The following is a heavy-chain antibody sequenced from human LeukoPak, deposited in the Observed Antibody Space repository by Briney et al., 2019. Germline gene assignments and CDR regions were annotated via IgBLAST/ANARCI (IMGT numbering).Heavy chain of an antibody. V-gene: IGHV1-69*13. CDR3: ARGSFRTVLRFLEWSDRYYYYYMDV. Sequence: WASVKVSCKASGGTFSSYAISWVRQAPGRGLEWMGGIIPIFGTANYAQKFQGRVTITADESTSTAYMELSSLRSEDTAVYYCARGSFRTVLRFLEWSDRYYYYYMDVWGKGTTVTVSS. D-gene: IGHD3-3*01. J-gene: IGHJ6*03. CDR2: IIPIFGTA. CDR1: GGTFSSYA.